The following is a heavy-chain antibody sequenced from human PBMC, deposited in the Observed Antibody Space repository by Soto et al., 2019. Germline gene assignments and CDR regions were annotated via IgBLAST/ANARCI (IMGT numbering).Heavy chain of an antibody. D-gene: IGHD3-3*01. CDR3: ARDKSLSPITLFGVVTNWFDP. CDR1: GGTFSSYA. V-gene: IGHV1-69*01. J-gene: IGHJ5*02. Sequence: QVQLVQSGAEVKKPGSSVKVSCKASGGTFSSYAISWVRQAPGQGLEWMGGIIPIFGTANYAQKFQGRVTITAEESTSTAYMELSRLRSEDTAVYYCARDKSLSPITLFGVVTNWFDPWGQGTLVTVSS. CDR2: IIPIFGTA.